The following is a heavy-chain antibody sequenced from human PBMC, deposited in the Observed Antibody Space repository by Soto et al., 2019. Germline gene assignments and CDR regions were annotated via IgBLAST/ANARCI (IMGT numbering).Heavy chain of an antibody. CDR2: IIPIFGTA. V-gene: IGHV1-69*13. Sequence: SVKVSCKASGGTFSSYAISWVRQAPGQGLEWMGGIIPIFGTANYAQKFQGRVTITADESTSTAYMELSSLRSEDTAVYYCAGGGGYCGGDCYFNYWGQGTLVTVSS. J-gene: IGHJ4*02. CDR1: GGTFSSYA. CDR3: AGGGGYCGGDCYFNY. D-gene: IGHD2-21*02.